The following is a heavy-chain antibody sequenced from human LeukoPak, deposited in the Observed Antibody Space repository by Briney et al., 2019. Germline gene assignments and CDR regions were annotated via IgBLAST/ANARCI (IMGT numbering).Heavy chain of an antibody. Sequence: SETLSLTCAVSGGSISSGGYSWSWIRQPPGKGLEWLGYIYHSGSTYYNPSLRSRVTISLDRSKNQFSLELSSVTAADTAVYYCASLWCSGGSCFIEYWGQGTLVTVSS. V-gene: IGHV4-30-2*01. D-gene: IGHD2-15*01. J-gene: IGHJ4*02. CDR3: ASLWCSGGSCFIEY. CDR1: GGSISSGGYS. CDR2: IYHSGST.